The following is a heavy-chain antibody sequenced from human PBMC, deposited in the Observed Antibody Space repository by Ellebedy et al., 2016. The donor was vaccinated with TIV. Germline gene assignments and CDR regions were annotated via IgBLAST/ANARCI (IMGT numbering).Heavy chain of an antibody. Sequence: AASVKVSCKASGNTFTSYSITWVRQAPGQGLEWMGWISAYNGDTNYAQMLQGRVTMTTDTSTTTAYMELRSLRSDDTAVYYCAREGQGMDVWGQGTTVTVSS. J-gene: IGHJ6*02. V-gene: IGHV1-18*01. CDR1: GNTFTSYS. CDR3: AREGQGMDV. CDR2: ISAYNGDT.